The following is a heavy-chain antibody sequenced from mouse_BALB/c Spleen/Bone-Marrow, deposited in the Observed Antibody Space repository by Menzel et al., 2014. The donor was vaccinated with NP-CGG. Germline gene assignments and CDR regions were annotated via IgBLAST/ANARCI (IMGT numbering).Heavy chain of an antibody. CDR2: INPSTGFT. Sequence: QVHLQQPGAELARPGASVKMSCKASGYTFTTYTMHWVQQRPGQGLEWVGYINPSTGFTNYNQIFKDKATLAADKSSSTAYMQLSSLTSEDSAVYYCARGGFLLRSLALDYWGQGTSVTVSS. J-gene: IGHJ4*01. V-gene: IGHV1-4*01. D-gene: IGHD1-1*01. CDR3: ARGGFLLRSLALDY. CDR1: GYTFTTYT.